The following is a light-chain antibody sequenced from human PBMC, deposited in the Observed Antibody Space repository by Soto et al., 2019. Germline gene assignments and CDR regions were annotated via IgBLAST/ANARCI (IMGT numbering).Light chain of an antibody. V-gene: IGLV2-18*02. CDR3: NSYTGSRTYV. Sequence: QSVVSQPPSVSGAPGQSVAISCTGTSSDVGSYNRVSWYQQPPGAAPKLMIYEVSNRPSGVPDRFSGSKSGNTASLTISGLQAEDEADYYCNSYTGSRTYVFGTGTKVTVL. CDR1: SSDVGSYNR. CDR2: EVS. J-gene: IGLJ1*01.